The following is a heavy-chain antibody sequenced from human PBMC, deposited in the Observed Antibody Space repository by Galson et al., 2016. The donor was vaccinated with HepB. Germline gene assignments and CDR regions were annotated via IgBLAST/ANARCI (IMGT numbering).Heavy chain of an antibody. J-gene: IGHJ3*01. CDR1: GFTLNSYA. Sequence: SLRLSCAASGFTLNSYAVNWVRQAPGRGLEWVSSIIASGASTYYADSVKGRFTVSRDNSQNTVFLQMNSLRVDDTAISYCAREFKTGGLWGQGTVVTVSS. D-gene: IGHD1-14*01. V-gene: IGHV3-23*01. CDR3: AREFKTGGL. CDR2: IIASGAST.